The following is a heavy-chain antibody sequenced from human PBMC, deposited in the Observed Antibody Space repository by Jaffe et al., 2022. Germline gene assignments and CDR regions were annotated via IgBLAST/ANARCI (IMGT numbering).Heavy chain of an antibody. D-gene: IGHD2-15*01. CDR2: IYPSDSDT. CDR3: VRLNAADTFFDY. CDR1: GDFFLTSW. V-gene: IGHV5-51*03. Sequence: EVQLVQSGAEVKKPGESLKISCKGSGDFFLTSWIGWVRQMPGKGLEWMGLIYPSDSDTKYSPPFQGQVTLSADKSINTAYLHWSSLKASDTAIYYCVRLNAADTFFDYWGQGTLVTVSS. J-gene: IGHJ4*02.